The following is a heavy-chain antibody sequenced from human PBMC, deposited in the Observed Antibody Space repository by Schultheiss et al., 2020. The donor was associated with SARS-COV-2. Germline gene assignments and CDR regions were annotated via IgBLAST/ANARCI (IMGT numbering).Heavy chain of an antibody. CDR2: INPNSGGT. Sequence: ASVKVSCKASGYTFTGYYMHWVRQAPGQGLEWMGWINPNSGGTNYAQKFQGWVTMTRDTSISTVYMELSRLRSDDTAVYYCARMIGDGYNYPSYYYYGMDVWGQGTTVTVSS. CDR3: ARMIGDGYNYPSYYYYGMDV. J-gene: IGHJ6*02. CDR1: GYTFTGYY. V-gene: IGHV1-2*04. D-gene: IGHD5-24*01.